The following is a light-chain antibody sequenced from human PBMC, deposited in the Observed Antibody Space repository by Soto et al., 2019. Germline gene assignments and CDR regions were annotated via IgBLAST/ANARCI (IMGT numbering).Light chain of an antibody. J-gene: IGLJ2*01. CDR3: CSYAGSSTFHVV. Sequence: QCALTQPASVSGSPGQSITISCTGTSSCVGSYNLVSWYQQHPGKAPKLMIYEGSKRPSGVSNRFSGSKSGNTASLTISGLQAEDEADYYCCSYAGSSTFHVVFGGGTKLTVL. CDR2: EGS. V-gene: IGLV2-23*03. CDR1: SSCVGSYNL.